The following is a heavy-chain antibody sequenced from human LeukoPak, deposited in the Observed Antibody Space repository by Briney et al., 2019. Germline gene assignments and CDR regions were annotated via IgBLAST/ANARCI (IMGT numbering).Heavy chain of an antibody. CDR1: GFTVSSNY. CDR3: ARGGSSYNDDSSGFYFDY. Sequence: GRSLRLSCAASGFTVSSNYMSWVRQAPGKGLEWVSVVYSGGNTYYGDSVKGRFTISRDNSKITLYLQMNSLRAEDTAVYYCARGGSSYNDDSSGFYFDYWGQGTLVTVSS. V-gene: IGHV3-66*01. D-gene: IGHD3-22*01. CDR2: VYSGGNT. J-gene: IGHJ4*02.